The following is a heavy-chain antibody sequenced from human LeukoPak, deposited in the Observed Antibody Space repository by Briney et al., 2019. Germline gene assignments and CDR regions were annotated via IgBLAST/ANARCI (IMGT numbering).Heavy chain of an antibody. CDR1: GGSISSSSYY. Sequence: SETLSLTCTVSGGSISSSSYYWGWMRPPPGQELVWVGSIYYSGSTYYNPSLKSRGTISVDTSKNQYSLKLSSVTAADTAVYYCARDFDWLSPEPSFDYWGQGTLVTVSS. D-gene: IGHD3-9*01. CDR3: ARDFDWLSPEPSFDY. J-gene: IGHJ4*02. CDR2: IYYSGST. V-gene: IGHV4-39*01.